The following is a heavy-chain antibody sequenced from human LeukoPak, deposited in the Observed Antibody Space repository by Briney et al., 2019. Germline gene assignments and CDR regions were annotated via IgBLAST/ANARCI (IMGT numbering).Heavy chain of an antibody. J-gene: IGHJ4*02. V-gene: IGHV4-39*01. D-gene: IGHD5-24*01. CDR1: GGSISSSSYY. CDR2: IYYSGST. Sequence: SETLSLTCTVSGGSISSSSYYWGWIRQPPGKGLEWIGSIYYSGSTYYNPSLKSRVTISVDTSKNQFSLKLSSVTAADTAVYYCARLRRDGYNYDYWGQGTLVTVSS. CDR3: ARLRRDGYNYDY.